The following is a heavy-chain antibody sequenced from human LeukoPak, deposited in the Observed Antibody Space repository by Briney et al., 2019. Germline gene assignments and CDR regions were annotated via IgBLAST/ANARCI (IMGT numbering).Heavy chain of an antibody. CDR1: GGSISSYY. D-gene: IGHD3-9*01. V-gene: IGHV4-59*08. CDR2: IYYSGST. J-gene: IGHJ4*02. CDR3: ARHGTYYDILTFDY. Sequence: PSETLSLTCTVSGGSISSYYWSWIRQPPGKGLEWIGYIYYSGSTNYNPSLKSRVTISVDTSKNQFCLKLSSVTAADTAVYYCARHGTYYDILTFDYWGQGTLVTVSS.